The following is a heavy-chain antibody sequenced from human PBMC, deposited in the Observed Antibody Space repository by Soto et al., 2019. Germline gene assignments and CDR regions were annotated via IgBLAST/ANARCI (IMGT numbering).Heavy chain of an antibody. V-gene: IGHV1-58*01. J-gene: IGHJ6*03. D-gene: IGHD6-13*01. Sequence: SVKVSCKASGFTFTSSAVQWVRQARGQRLEWIGWIVVGSGNTNYAQKFQERVTITRDMSTSTAYMELSSLRSEDTAVYYCARVEGYSSSWYSGYYMDVWGKGTTVTVSS. CDR3: ARVEGYSSSWYSGYYMDV. CDR1: GFTFTSSA. CDR2: IVVGSGNT.